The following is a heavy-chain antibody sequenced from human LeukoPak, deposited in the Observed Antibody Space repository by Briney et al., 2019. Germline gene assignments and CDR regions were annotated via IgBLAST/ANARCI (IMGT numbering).Heavy chain of an antibody. CDR3: ARLVSGVGYFDY. J-gene: IGHJ4*02. V-gene: IGHV4-59*08. D-gene: IGHD6-19*01. CDR2: IYYSGST. Sequence: GSLRLSCAASGFTVSSNYMSWIRQPPGKGLEWIGYIYYSGSTNYTPSLKSRVTISVDTSKNQFSLKLSSVTAADTAVYYCARLVSGVGYFDYWGQGTLVTVSS. CDR1: GFTVSSNY.